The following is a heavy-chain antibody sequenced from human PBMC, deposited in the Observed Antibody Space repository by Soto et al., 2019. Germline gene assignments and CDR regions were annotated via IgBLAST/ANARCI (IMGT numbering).Heavy chain of an antibody. D-gene: IGHD6-19*01. V-gene: IGHV3-66*01. J-gene: IGHJ4*02. Sequence: GGSLRLSCAASGFTFSRNYMSWVRQAPGKGLEWVSVIYSGGSTYYADSVKGRFTISRDNSNNTLYLQMNSLRAEDTAGYYCARVPQYSSGWAPFDYWGQGTLVTVSS. CDR1: GFTFSRNY. CDR2: IYSGGST. CDR3: ARVPQYSSGWAPFDY.